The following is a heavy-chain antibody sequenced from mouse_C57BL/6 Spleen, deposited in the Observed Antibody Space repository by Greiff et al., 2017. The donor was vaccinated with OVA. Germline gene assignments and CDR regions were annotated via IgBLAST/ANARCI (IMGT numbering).Heavy chain of an antibody. Sequence: EVMLVESGGGLVKPGGSLKLSCAASGFTFSSYTMSWVRQTPEKRLEWVATISGGGGNTYYPDSVKGRFTISRDNAKNTLYLQMSSLRSEDTALYYCARQGYDSYFDVWGTGTTVTVSS. V-gene: IGHV5-9*01. CDR1: GFTFSSYT. CDR3: ARQGYDSYFDV. J-gene: IGHJ1*03. CDR2: ISGGGGNT. D-gene: IGHD2-2*01.